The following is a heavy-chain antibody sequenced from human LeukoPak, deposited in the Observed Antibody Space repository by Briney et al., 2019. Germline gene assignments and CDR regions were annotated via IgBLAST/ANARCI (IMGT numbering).Heavy chain of an antibody. CDR2: TKQEGSEN. CDR1: GSTFSSYW. CDR3: AREGFRSPLPANWFDP. V-gene: IGHV3-7*05. D-gene: IGHD2-15*01. Sequence: PPRSLRRSCPGSGSTFSSYWMSWVSQAPGKWMEWVANTKQEGSENYYVDSVKGRHTISRDDAKNSLYLQMNSLRAEDTAVYYCAREGFRSPLPANWFDPWGQGTLVTVSS. J-gene: IGHJ5*02.